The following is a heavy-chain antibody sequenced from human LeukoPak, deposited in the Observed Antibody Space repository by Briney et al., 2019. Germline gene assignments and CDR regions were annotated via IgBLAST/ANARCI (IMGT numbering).Heavy chain of an antibody. CDR3: ARDSCGGDCYWNYFDF. J-gene: IGHJ4*02. V-gene: IGHV3-48*03. CDR2: ISSSGSIT. D-gene: IGHD2-21*02. Sequence: GGSLRLSCAASGFTFSSYEMNWVRQAPGKGLEWVSYISSSGSITYYAESVKGRFTISRDNAKNSLYLQMNSLGAEDTAVYYCARDSCGGDCYWNYFDFWGQGTLVTVSS. CDR1: GFTFSSYE.